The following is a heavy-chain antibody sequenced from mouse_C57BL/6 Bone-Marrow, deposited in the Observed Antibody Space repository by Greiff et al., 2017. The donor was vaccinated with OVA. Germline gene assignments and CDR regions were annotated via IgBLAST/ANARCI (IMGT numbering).Heavy chain of an antibody. CDR2: IDPSDSYT. D-gene: IGHD2-1*01. J-gene: IGHJ4*01. CDR1: GYTFTSYW. CDR3: ARGGIYYGNYGAMDY. V-gene: IGHV1-50*01. Sequence: VQLQQPGAELVKPGASVKLSCKASGYTFTSYWMQWVKQRPGQGLEWIGEIDPSDSYTNYNQKFKGKATLTVDTSSSTAYMQLSSLTSEDSAVYYCARGGIYYGNYGAMDYWGQGTSVTVSS.